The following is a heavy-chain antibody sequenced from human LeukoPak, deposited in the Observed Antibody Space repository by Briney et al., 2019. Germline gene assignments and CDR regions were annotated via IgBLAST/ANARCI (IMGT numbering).Heavy chain of an antibody. CDR3: ARDIHTSDWTKFDY. D-gene: IGHD6-19*01. Sequence: PSETLSLTCTVSGGSISLYYWSWIRQPPGKGLEWIGYFYDTRSPKYNPSLERRVTISVDMSRNQFSLNLTSVTAADTAVYYCARDIHTSDWTKFDYWGQGTSVTVSS. CDR1: GGSISLYY. V-gene: IGHV4-59*01. CDR2: FYDTRSP. J-gene: IGHJ4*02.